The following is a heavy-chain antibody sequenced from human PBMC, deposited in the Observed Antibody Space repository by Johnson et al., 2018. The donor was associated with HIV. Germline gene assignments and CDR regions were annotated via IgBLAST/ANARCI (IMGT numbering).Heavy chain of an antibody. CDR1: GFTFSSYD. D-gene: IGHD6-13*01. CDR3: ARATSASGTDNDAFDI. CDR2: IGTAGDT. Sequence: VLLVESGGGLVQPGGSLRLSCAASGFTFSSYDMHWVRQATGKGLEWVSAIGTAGDTYYPGSVKGRFTISRDNSKNTLYVQMNSLRAEDTAIYHCARATSASGTDNDAFDIWGQGTMVTVSS. J-gene: IGHJ3*02. V-gene: IGHV3-13*01.